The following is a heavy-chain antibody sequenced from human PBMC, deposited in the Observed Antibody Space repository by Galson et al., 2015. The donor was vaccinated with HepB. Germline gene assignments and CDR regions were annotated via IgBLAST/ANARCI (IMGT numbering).Heavy chain of an antibody. CDR1: GFTVSSNY. V-gene: IGHV3-66*01. J-gene: IGHJ4*02. D-gene: IGHD3-10*01. Sequence: SLRLSCAASGFTVSSNYMSWVRQAPGKGLEWVSAIYSGGSTYYADSVKGRFTISRDNSKNTLYLQMNSLRAEDTAVYYCTRDRRGVRDYYFDYWGQGTLVTVSS. CDR2: IYSGGST. CDR3: TRDRRGVRDYYFDY.